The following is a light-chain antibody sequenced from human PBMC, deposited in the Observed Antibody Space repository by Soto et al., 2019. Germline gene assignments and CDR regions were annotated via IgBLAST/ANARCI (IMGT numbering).Light chain of an antibody. CDR2: GAS. J-gene: IGKJ2*01. CDR1: QSVSSN. Sequence: EIVMTQSPATLSVSPGERATLSCRASQSVSSNLAWYQQKPGQAPRLLIYGASTSANGVPARFSGSGSGTEFTLTISSLKSEDFAIYYCQQYNNWPFYTFGQGTKVDIK. CDR3: QQYNNWPFYT. V-gene: IGKV3-15*01.